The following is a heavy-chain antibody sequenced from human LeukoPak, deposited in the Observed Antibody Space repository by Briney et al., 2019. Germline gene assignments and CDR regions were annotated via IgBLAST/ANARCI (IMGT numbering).Heavy chain of an antibody. CDR3: ARFRQGWGYSGYDAAFDI. V-gene: IGHV4-59*01. CDR2: IYYSGST. CDR1: GGSISSYY. Sequence: SETLSLTCTVSGGSISSYYWSWIRQPPGKGLEWIGYIYYSGSTNYNPSLKSRVTISVDTSKNQFSLKLSSVTAADTAVYYCARFRQGWGYSGYDAAFDIWGQGTMVTVSS. D-gene: IGHD5-12*01. J-gene: IGHJ3*02.